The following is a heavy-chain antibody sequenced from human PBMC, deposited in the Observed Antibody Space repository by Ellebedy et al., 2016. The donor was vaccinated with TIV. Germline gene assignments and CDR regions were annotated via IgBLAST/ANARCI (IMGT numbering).Heavy chain of an antibody. V-gene: IGHV3-53*04. CDR1: GFIVSTNH. CDR3: AKGSFPFGDKSERIYSFQN. Sequence: GESLKISCTASGFIVSTNHMSWVRQAPGQGLEWVGGYTNYADSVKGRFTISTHNSRNTLYLQMTNLRTEDTAVYYCAKGSFPFGDKSERIYSFQNWGQGTLVTVSS. CDR2: GYT. J-gene: IGHJ4*02. D-gene: IGHD3-10*01.